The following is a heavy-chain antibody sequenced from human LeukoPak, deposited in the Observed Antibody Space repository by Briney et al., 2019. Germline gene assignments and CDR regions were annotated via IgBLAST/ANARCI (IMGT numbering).Heavy chain of an antibody. V-gene: IGHV4-59*08. D-gene: IGHD3-22*01. CDR3: ANYYDSSGPIFDD. CDR2: ISYIGNT. Sequence: PSETLSLTCTVSGGSISPHYWSWIRQPPGKGLEYIGYISYIGNTKYNPSLKSRVTISIDTSTNQFSLNLSSVTAADTAVYYCANYYDSSGPIFDDWGPGTLVTVSS. J-gene: IGHJ4*02. CDR1: GGSISPHY.